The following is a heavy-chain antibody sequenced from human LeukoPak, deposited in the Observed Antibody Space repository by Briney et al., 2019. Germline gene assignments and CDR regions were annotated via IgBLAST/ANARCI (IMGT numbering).Heavy chain of an antibody. CDR2: ISGSGGST. CDR3: AKGNIVVVTANYHFDY. V-gene: IGHV3-23*01. CDR1: GFTFSSYA. J-gene: IGHJ4*02. Sequence: PGGSLRLSCAASGFTFSSYAMSWVRQAPGKGLEWVSAISGSGGSTYYADSVKGRFTISRDNSKNTLYLQMNSLRAEDTAVYYCAKGNIVVVTANYHFDYWGQGTLVTVSS. D-gene: IGHD2-21*02.